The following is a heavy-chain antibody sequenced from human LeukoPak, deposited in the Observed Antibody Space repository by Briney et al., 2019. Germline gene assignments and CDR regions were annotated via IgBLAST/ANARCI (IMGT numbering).Heavy chain of an antibody. J-gene: IGHJ4*02. CDR3: ARGFSGFYG. CDR1: GFTFSTSW. CDR2: VKQDGGEK. Sequence: GGSLRLSCATSGFTFSTSWMSWVRQAPGKGLEWVANVKQDGGEKNYVDSVKGRFTISRDNAKNSLYLQMTSLRAEDTAVYYCARGFSGFYGWGQGTLVTVSS. D-gene: IGHD3-22*01. V-gene: IGHV3-7*04.